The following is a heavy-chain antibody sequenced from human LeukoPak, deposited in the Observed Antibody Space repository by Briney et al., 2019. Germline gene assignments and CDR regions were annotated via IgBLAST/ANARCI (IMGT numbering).Heavy chain of an antibody. CDR2: IIPIFGTA. V-gene: IGHV1-69*06. J-gene: IGHJ4*02. D-gene: IGHD6-13*01. CDR3: ARGYRAAAGTFLDY. CDR1: GGTFSSYA. Sequence: ASVKVSCKASGGTFSSYAISWVRQAPGQGLEWMGGIIPIFGTANYAQKFQGRVTITADKSTSTAYMELSSLRSEDTAVYYCARGYRAAAGTFLDYWGQGTLVTVSS.